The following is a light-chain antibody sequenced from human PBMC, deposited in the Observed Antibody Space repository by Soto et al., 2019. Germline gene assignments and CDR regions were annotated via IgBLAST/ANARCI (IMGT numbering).Light chain of an antibody. J-gene: IGKJ1*01. CDR2: GTS. Sequence: IVLTQSPGTLSLSPGEIATLSCRASQSVSSSYLAWYQQKPGQAPRLLIYGTSSRATGIPDRFSGSGSGTDFTLAISRLEPEDFAVYYCQQYGKTFGQGTKVDIK. CDR3: QQYGKT. CDR1: QSVSSSY. V-gene: IGKV3-20*01.